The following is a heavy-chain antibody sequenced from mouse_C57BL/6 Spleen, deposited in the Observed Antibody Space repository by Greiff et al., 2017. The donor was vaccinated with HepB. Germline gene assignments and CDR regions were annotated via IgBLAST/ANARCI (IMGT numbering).Heavy chain of an antibody. CDR2: SRNKANDYTT. CDR3: ARDAPYDYGAMDY. D-gene: IGHD2-4*01. V-gene: IGHV7-1*01. Sequence: EVQGVESGGGLVQSGRSLRLSCATSGFTFSDFYMEWVRQAPGKGLEWIAASRNKANDYTTEYSASVKGRFIVSRDTSQSILYLQMNALRAEDTAIYYCARDAPYDYGAMDYWGQGTSVTVSS. CDR1: GFTFSDFY. J-gene: IGHJ4*01.